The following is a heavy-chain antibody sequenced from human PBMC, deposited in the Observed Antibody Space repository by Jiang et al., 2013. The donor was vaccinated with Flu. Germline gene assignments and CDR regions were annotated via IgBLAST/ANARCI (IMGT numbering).Heavy chain of an antibody. CDR2: IYYTGNT. CDR3: ARVVVAAQYAFDM. V-gene: IGHV4-59*01. Sequence: GLVKPSETLSLTCNVSRGSLTNYYWSWIRQPPGKGLEWIGYIYYTGNTHYNPSLNSRVTISVDTSNNQFSLKLSSVTAADTAVYYCARVVVAAQYAFDMWGQGTVVTVSS. CDR1: RGSLTNYY. D-gene: IGHD2-15*01. J-gene: IGHJ3*02.